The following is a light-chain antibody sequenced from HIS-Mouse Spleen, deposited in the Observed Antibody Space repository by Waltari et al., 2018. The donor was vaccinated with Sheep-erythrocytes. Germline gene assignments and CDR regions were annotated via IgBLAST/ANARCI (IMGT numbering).Light chain of an antibody. Sequence: SYELTQPPSVSVSPGQTASIPCSGDKLGDNYACWYQQKPGHSPVLVIYQDSKRPSGIPERFSGSKSGNTASLTISGLQAEDEADYYCCSYAGSYNHVFATGTKVTVL. CDR3: CSYAGSYNHV. CDR1: KLGDNY. J-gene: IGLJ1*01. V-gene: IGLV3-1*01. CDR2: QDS.